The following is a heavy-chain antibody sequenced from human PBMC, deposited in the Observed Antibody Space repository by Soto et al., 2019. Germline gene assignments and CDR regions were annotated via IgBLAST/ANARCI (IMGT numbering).Heavy chain of an antibody. Sequence: VGSLRLSCAASGFTFSSYAMTWVHQAPGKGLEWVSTISGTGTTTYYADSVKCRFTISRDNSKNTLYLQMNSLRTEDTAVYYCVKAVYLLDFDYWGQGTLVTVSS. J-gene: IGHJ4*02. D-gene: IGHD2-8*01. CDR3: VKAVYLLDFDY. V-gene: IGHV3-23*01. CDR1: GFTFSSYA. CDR2: ISGTGTTT.